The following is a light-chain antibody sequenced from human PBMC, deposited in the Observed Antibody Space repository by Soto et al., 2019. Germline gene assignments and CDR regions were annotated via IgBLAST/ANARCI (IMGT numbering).Light chain of an antibody. Sequence: EIVMTQSPATLSVSPGERVTLSCRASQSVSSNLSWYQQKVGQAPRLLIYGASTRATGIPDRFSGSGSGTDFTLTISRLEPEDFAVYYCQRYGTSTTFGQGTKVDIK. CDR3: QRYGTSTT. J-gene: IGKJ1*01. V-gene: IGKV3-15*01. CDR1: QSVSSN. CDR2: GAS.